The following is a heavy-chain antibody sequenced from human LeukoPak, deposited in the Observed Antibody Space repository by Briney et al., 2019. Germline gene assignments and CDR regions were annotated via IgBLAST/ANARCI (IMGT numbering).Heavy chain of an antibody. CDR1: GFTFSGSA. J-gene: IGHJ4*02. V-gene: IGHV3-73*01. D-gene: IGHD3-22*01. CDR2: IRSKANSYAT. CDR3: TRHLRDYYDSSGYYSFDY. Sequence: GGSLRLSCAASGFTFSGSAMHWVRQASGKGLEWVGRIRSKANSYATAYAASVKGRFTISRDDSKNTAYLQMNSLKTEDTAVYYCTRHLRDYYDSSGYYSFDYWGQGTLVTVSS.